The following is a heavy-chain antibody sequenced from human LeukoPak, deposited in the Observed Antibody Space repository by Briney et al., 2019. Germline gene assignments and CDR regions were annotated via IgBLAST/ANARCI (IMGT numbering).Heavy chain of an antibody. V-gene: IGHV1-18*04. D-gene: IGHD6-13*01. J-gene: IGHJ5*02. CDR2: ISAYNGNT. CDR1: GYTFTGYY. CDR3: ARGQQLSYGGEFDP. Sequence: ASVKVSCKASGYTFTGYYMHWVRQAPGQGLEWMGGISAYNGNTNYAQKLQGRVTMTTDTSTSTAYMELRSLRSDDTAVYYCARGQQLSYGGEFDPWGQGTLVTVSS.